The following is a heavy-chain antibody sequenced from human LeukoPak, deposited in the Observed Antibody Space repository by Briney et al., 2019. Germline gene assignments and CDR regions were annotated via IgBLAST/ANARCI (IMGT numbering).Heavy chain of an antibody. J-gene: IGHJ4*02. D-gene: IGHD3-22*01. CDR2: IYYSGST. CDR3: GRSSGYYWDFDY. CDR1: GGSISSSSYY. V-gene: IGHV4-39*07. Sequence: SETLSLTCTVSGGSISSSSYYWGWIRQPPGKGLEWIGSIYYSGSTYYNPSLKSRVTISVDTSKNQFSLKLSSVTAADTAVYYCGRSSGYYWDFDYWGQGTLVTVSS.